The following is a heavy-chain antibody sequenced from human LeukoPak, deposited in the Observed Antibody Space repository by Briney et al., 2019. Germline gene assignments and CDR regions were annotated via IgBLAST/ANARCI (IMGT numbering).Heavy chain of an antibody. Sequence: SETLSLTCTVSGGSISGYYWSWIRQPPGKGLEWIGYIYYSGSTNYNPSLKSRVTISVDTSKNQFSLKLSSVTAADTAVYYCARDNADYGATNWPWYFDLWGRGTLATVSS. CDR3: ARDNADYGATNWPWYFDL. CDR2: IYYSGST. D-gene: IGHD4-17*01. CDR1: GGSISGYY. V-gene: IGHV4-59*01. J-gene: IGHJ2*01.